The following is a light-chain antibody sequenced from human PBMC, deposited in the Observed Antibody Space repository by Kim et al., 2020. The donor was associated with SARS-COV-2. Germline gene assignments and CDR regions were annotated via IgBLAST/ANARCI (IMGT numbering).Light chain of an antibody. CDR1: KLGDKY. J-gene: IGLJ1*01. Sequence: SYELTQPPSVSVSPGQTASITCSGDKLGDKYACWYQQKPGQSPVLVIYQDTKRPSGIPERFSGSNSGNTATLTISGTQAMDEADYYCQAWDSHTLNVFGT. CDR2: QDT. CDR3: QAWDSHTLNV. V-gene: IGLV3-1*01.